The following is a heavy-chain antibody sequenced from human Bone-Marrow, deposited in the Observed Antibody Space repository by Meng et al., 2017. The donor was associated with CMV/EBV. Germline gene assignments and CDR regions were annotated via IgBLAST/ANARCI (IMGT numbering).Heavy chain of an antibody. CDR1: GYTFTSYY. D-gene: IGHD6-13*01. J-gene: IGHJ6*02. CDR3: ARYLSWDSSSWYSGMDF. V-gene: IGHV1-46*01. Sequence: ASVKVSCKASGYTFTSYYMHWVRQAPGQGLEWMGIINPSGGSTSYAQKFQGRVTMTRDTSTSTVYMELSSLRSEDTAVYYCARYLSWDSSSWYSGMDFWGQGTMVTVSS. CDR2: INPSGGST.